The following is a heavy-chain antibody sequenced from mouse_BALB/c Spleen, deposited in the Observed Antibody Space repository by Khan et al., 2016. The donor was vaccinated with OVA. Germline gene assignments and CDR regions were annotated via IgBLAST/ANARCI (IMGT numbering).Heavy chain of an antibody. D-gene: IGHD1-1*01. Sequence: EVELVESGGDLVQPGGSLKLSCAASGFTFRSYTMSWVRQTPEKRLEWVAFISNGGGSSYYPDTVKGRFTVSRDNAKNTLYLQMSSLKSEDTAMYYCARPSNTEYGYVMDYWGQGTSVTVSS. J-gene: IGHJ4*01. CDR1: GFTFRSYT. CDR2: ISNGGGSS. CDR3: ARPSNTEYGYVMDY. V-gene: IGHV5-12-2*01.